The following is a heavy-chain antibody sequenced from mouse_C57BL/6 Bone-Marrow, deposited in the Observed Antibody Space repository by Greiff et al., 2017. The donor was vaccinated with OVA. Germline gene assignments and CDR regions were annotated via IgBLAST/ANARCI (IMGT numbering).Heavy chain of an antibody. D-gene: IGHD1-1*01. CDR2: IDPADGET. V-gene: IGHV14-2*01. Sequence: EVQLQQSGAELVKPGASVKLSCTASGFNIKDYYMHWVKQRTEQGLEWIGRIDPADGETKYAPKFQGKATITADTSSNTADLQLSSLTSEDTAVYYCARTLYGSSPYDWGKGTTLTVAS. J-gene: IGHJ2*01. CDR1: GFNIKDYY. CDR3: ARTLYGSSPYD.